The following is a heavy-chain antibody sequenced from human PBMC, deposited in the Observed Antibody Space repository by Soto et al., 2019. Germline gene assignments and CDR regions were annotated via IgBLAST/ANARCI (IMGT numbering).Heavy chain of an antibody. CDR1: GYTFTGYY. J-gene: IGHJ4*02. D-gene: IGHD2-15*01. V-gene: IGHV1-2*02. CDR3: TRMGISTAY. CDR2: INPNTGDT. Sequence: QVQLVQSGGEVKKPGASVKVSCKASGYTFTGYYLHWVRQAPGQGLEWLAWINPNTGDTNYAQKFQGRVAMTRDTSISTVYMELSRLGSDDTAVYYCTRMGISTAYWGQGTLVNVSP.